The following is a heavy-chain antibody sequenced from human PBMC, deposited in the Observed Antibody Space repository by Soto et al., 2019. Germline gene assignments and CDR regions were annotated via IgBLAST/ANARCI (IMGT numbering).Heavy chain of an antibody. CDR3: ARGLYSSGWYFRYYGMDV. J-gene: IGHJ6*02. CDR2: IIPIFGTA. D-gene: IGHD6-19*01. V-gene: IGHV1-69*13. Sequence: SVKVSCKASGGTFSSYAISWVRQAPGQGLEWMGGIIPIFGTANYAQKFQGRVTITADESTSTAYMELSSLRSEGTAVYYCARGLYSSGWYFRYYGMDVWGQGTTVTVSS. CDR1: GGTFSSYA.